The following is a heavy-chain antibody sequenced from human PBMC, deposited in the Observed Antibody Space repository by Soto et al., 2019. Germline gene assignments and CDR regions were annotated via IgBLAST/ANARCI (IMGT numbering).Heavy chain of an antibody. J-gene: IGHJ4*02. CDR1: GFTFSSYG. CDR3: AKDRGGDCPDNSCYFGADY. Sequence: GGSLRLSCVGSGFTFSSYGMHWVRQAPGKGLECVAVISDTGSSHYYAASVEGRFTISRENSRNTLSLHMDRLRVEDTAVYYCAKDRGGDCPDNSCYFGADYWGQGTPVTVSS. V-gene: IGHV3-30*18. D-gene: IGHD2-2*01. CDR2: ISDTGSSH.